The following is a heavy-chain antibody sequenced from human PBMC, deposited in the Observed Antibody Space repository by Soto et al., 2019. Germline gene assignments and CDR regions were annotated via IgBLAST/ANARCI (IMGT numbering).Heavy chain of an antibody. D-gene: IGHD2-15*01. CDR1: GGSISGSYYY. CDR3: ARQFRLGYCSGGSCYSPRWFDP. Sequence: SETLSLTCAVSGGSISGSYYYWGWLRQSPGKGPEWIGSVFYTGFTSYNPSPESRVSVSVDTSKNQFSLKVSGVSAADTAVYYCARQFRLGYCSGGSCYSPRWFDPWGQGTLVTVSS. V-gene: IGHV4-39*01. J-gene: IGHJ5*02. CDR2: VFYTGFT.